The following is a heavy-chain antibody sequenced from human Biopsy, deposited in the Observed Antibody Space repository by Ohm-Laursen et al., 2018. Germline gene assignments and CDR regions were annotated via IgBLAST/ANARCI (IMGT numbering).Heavy chain of an antibody. CDR2: FAPENGKT. CDR1: GYTLTELS. CDR3: AADINVWNVNF. Sequence: ASVKVSCKVSGYTLTELSMHWVRQAPGKGLEWMGGFAPENGKTVYAQNFQARVSMTEDTSTDTAYMELRSLRSEDTAVYYCAADINVWNVNFWGQGALVTVSS. J-gene: IGHJ4*02. D-gene: IGHD1-1*01. V-gene: IGHV1-24*01.